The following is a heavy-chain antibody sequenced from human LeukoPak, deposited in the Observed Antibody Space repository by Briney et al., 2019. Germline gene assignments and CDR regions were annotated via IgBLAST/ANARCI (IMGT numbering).Heavy chain of an antibody. CDR1: GFIFSDYG. V-gene: IGHV3-33*01. CDR2: IWDDGTTK. J-gene: IGHJ4*02. Sequence: GRSLRLSCAATGFIFSDYGIQWVRRAPGKGLEWVAIIWDDGTTKYYADSVKGRFTISRENSKNTLYLQMNSLRAEDTGVYYCARERIAVAGTIDYWGQGTLVTVSS. CDR3: ARERIAVAGTIDY. D-gene: IGHD6-19*01.